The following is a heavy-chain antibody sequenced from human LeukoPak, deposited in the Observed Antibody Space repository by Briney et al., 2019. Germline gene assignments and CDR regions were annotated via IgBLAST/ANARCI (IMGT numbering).Heavy chain of an antibody. D-gene: IGHD3-10*01. CDR2: ISYDGSNK. CDR1: GFTFSSYA. Sequence: GRSLRLSCAASGFTFSSYAMHWVRQAPGKGLEWVAVISYDGSNKYYADSVKGRFTISGDNSKNTLYLQMNSLRAEDTAVYYCARGIYGSGSSGYYYYGMDVWGKGTTVTVSS. CDR3: ARGIYGSGSSGYYYYGMDV. J-gene: IGHJ6*04. V-gene: IGHV3-30*04.